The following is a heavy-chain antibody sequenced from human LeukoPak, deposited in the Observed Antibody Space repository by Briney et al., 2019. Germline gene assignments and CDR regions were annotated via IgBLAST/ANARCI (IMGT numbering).Heavy chain of an antibody. CDR2: IKEGGSEK. J-gene: IGHJ4*02. CDR3: ARVDSAEKRDFDY. CDR1: GFTFSNYW. Sequence: GGSLRLSCAASGFTFSNYWMTWVRQAPGKGLEWVANIKEGGSEKYYVDSVKGRLTISRDNAKNSAFLQMNSLRAEDTAVYYCARVDSAEKRDFDYWGQGTLVTVSS. V-gene: IGHV3-7*01. D-gene: IGHD3-22*01.